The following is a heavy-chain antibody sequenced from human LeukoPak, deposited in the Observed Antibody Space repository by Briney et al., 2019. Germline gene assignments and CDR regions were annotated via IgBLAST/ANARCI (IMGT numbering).Heavy chain of an antibody. Sequence: GGSLRLSCAASGFTFSSYSMNWVRQAPGKGLEWVSYISSRNTTIYYADSVKGRFTISRDNAKNSLYLQMNSLRDEDTAVYYCARGATTGWYFALWGGGTLVTVSS. V-gene: IGHV3-48*02. CDR3: ARGATTGWYFAL. J-gene: IGHJ2*01. D-gene: IGHD5-12*01. CDR2: ISSRNTTI. CDR1: GFTFSSYS.